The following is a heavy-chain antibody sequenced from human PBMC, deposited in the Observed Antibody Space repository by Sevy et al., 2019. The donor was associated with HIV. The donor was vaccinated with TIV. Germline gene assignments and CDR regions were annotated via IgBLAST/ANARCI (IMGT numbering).Heavy chain of an antibody. CDR2: INHREVT. CDR1: SGSFSDFY. Sequence: SETLSLTCTVYSGSFSDFYSNWIRQSPGKGLEWIGEINHREVTNYNPSLKSRVTISADASNRQFSLKLTSVTAADTAVYYCVRFDTKIKIFGVPRGAYWGPGTLVTVSS. CDR3: VRFDTKIKIFGVPRGAY. V-gene: IGHV4-34*01. D-gene: IGHD3-3*01. J-gene: IGHJ4*02.